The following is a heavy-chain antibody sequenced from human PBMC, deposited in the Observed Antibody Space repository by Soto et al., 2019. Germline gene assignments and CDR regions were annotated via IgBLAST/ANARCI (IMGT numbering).Heavy chain of an antibody. V-gene: IGHV3-30-3*01. Sequence: VGSLRLSCAASGFTFSSYAMHWVRQAPGKGLEWVAVISYDGSNKYYADSVKGRFTISRDNSKNTLYLQMNSLRAEDTAVYYCARVPSIHRYCGGDCYFDYWGQGTLVTVSS. CDR3: ARVPSIHRYCGGDCYFDY. CDR1: GFTFSSYA. J-gene: IGHJ4*02. CDR2: ISYDGSNK. D-gene: IGHD2-21*02.